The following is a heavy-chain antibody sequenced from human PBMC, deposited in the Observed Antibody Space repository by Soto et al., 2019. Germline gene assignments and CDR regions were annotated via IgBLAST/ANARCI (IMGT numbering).Heavy chain of an antibody. CDR1: GFTFSTSG. D-gene: IGHD4-17*01. V-gene: IGHV3-23*01. CDR2: ISGSGDYT. CDR3: ANHGGFDI. Sequence: EVQLLESGGGLVQPGGSLRLSCAASGFTFSTSGMSWVRQAPGKGLEWVSSISGSGDYTNCADSVKGRFTISRDNSKNTLYLQINSLTAEDTAVYYCANHGGFDIWGQGTMVAVSS. J-gene: IGHJ3*02.